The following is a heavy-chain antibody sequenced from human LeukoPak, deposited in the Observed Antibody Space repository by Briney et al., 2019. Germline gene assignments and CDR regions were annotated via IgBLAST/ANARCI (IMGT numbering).Heavy chain of an antibody. V-gene: IGHV4-59*01. D-gene: IGHD5-12*01. Sequence: SVTLSLNCTVSGGSISGSYWNWIRQPPGKGLEWIGCIHDSGTTNYNPSLKSRVTISLHTSKNQFSLGLTSVTAADTAVYYCAIEHDGATYSNLWGQGTLAAVSS. CDR3: AIEHDGATYSNL. CDR2: IHDSGTT. CDR1: GGSISGSY. J-gene: IGHJ5*02.